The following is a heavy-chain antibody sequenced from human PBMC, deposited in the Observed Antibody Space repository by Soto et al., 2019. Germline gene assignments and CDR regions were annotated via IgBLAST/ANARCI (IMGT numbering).Heavy chain of an antibody. CDR1: GGSISSGGYY. Sequence: QVQLQESGPGLVKPSQTLSLTCTVSGGSISSGGYYWSWIRQHPGKGLEWIGYIYYSGSTYYNPSLKSRVTISVDTAKNLFSLKLSSVTAADTAVYYCAREKTYYYDSSDPIPDAFDIWGQGTMVTVSS. V-gene: IGHV4-31*03. CDR3: AREKTYYYDSSDPIPDAFDI. D-gene: IGHD3-22*01. CDR2: IYYSGST. J-gene: IGHJ3*02.